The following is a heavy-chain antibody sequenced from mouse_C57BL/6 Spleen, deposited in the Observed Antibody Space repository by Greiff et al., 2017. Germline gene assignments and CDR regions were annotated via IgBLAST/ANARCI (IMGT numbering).Heavy chain of an antibody. CDR3: ARGGYGNAYWYFEV. V-gene: IGHV1-52*01. D-gene: IGHD2-1*01. J-gene: IGHJ1*03. Sequence: QVQLKQPGAELVRPGSSVKLSCKASGYTFTSYWMHWVKQRPIQGLEWIGNIDPSDSETHYNQKFKDKATLTVDKSTSTAYMQLSSLTSEDSAVYYCARGGYGNAYWYFEVWGTGTTVTVSS. CDR1: GYTFTSYW. CDR2: IDPSDSET.